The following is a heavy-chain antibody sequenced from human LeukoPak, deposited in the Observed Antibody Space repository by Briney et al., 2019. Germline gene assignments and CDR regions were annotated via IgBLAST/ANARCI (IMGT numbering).Heavy chain of an antibody. CDR1: GGSFSGYY. CDR2: INHSGST. V-gene: IGHV4-34*01. Sequence: SETLSLTCAVYGGSFSGYYWSWIRQPPGKGLEWIGEINHSGSTNYNPSPKSRVTISVDTSKNQFSLKLSSVTAADTAVYYCARGRVWNIVVVVAAAHDYWGQGTLVTVSS. D-gene: IGHD2-15*01. J-gene: IGHJ4*02. CDR3: ARGRVWNIVVVVAAAHDY.